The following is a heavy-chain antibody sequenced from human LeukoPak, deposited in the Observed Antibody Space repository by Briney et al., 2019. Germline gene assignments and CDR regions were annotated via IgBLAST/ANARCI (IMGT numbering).Heavy chain of an antibody. D-gene: IGHD3-10*01. CDR1: GYSFTSYW. CDR3: ARSPYYGSGGYTYFDY. V-gene: IGHV5-51*01. J-gene: IGHJ4*02. CDR2: IYPGDSDT. Sequence: GESLKISCKGSGYSFTSYWIGWVRQMPGKGLEWMGIIYPGDSDTRYSPSFQGQVTISADKSISTAYLQWSSLKASDTAMYYCARSPYYGSGGYTYFDYWGQGTLVTVSS.